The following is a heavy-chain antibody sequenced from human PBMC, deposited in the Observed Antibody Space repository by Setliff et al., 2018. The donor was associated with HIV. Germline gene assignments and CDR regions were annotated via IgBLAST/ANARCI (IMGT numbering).Heavy chain of an antibody. CDR3: ARDPGSGWYVNRYLDY. Sequence: GESLKISCAASGFSLTSYGMHWVRQTPDKGLEWVANIKQDGSEMYYADSVTGRFTISRDNAKNSLYLQMNSLRAEDTAVYYCARDPGSGWYVNRYLDYWGQGTLVTVSS. J-gene: IGHJ4*02. CDR2: IKQDGSEM. V-gene: IGHV3-7*01. D-gene: IGHD6-19*01. CDR1: GFSLTSYG.